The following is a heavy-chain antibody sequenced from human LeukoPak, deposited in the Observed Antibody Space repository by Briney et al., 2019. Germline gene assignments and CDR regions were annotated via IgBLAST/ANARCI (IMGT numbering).Heavy chain of an antibody. CDR3: ARVHAADSNYVGY. D-gene: IGHD4-11*01. Sequence: PSETLSLTCAVSGGSISSSNWWSWVRQPPGKGLEWIGEIYHSGSTYYNPSLKSRVTISVDTSKNQFSLKLSSVTAADTAVYYCARVHAADSNYVGYWGQGTLVTVSS. J-gene: IGHJ4*02. CDR1: GGSISSSNW. V-gene: IGHV4-4*02. CDR2: IYHSGST.